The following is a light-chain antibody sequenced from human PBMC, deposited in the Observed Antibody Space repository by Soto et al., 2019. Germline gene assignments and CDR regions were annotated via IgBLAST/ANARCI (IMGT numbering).Light chain of an antibody. CDR3: HQYGSSSYT. CDR2: GAS. J-gene: IGKJ2*01. V-gene: IGKV3-20*01. Sequence: EIVLTQSPGTLSLSPGERATLSCRASQSVSSSYLAWYQQTPGQAPRLLIYGASSRATGIPDRFSGSGSGTDFTLTISRLETEDFAVYYCHQYGSSSYTFGQGTKLEI. CDR1: QSVSSSY.